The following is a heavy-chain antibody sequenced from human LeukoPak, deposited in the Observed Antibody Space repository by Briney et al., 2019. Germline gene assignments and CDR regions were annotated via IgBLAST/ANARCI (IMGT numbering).Heavy chain of an antibody. CDR2: IYHSGST. Sequence: SETLSLTCTVSGGSISSYYWGWIRQPPGKGLEWIGSIYHSGSTYYNPSLKSRVTISVDTSKNQFSLKLSSVTAADTAVYYCARIFSGYILDYWGQGTLVTVSS. CDR1: GGSISSYY. CDR3: ARIFSGYILDY. V-gene: IGHV4-38-2*02. D-gene: IGHD3-22*01. J-gene: IGHJ4*02.